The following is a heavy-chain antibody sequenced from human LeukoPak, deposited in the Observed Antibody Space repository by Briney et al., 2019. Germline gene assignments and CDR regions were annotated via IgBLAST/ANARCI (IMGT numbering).Heavy chain of an antibody. D-gene: IGHD6-13*01. CDR1: GLSFSDYF. Sequence: GGSLRLSCAASGLSFSDYFMSWIRQAPGKGLEWVSYMSHTGETIYYADSVKGRFTISRDNTKNLLYLQMTSLRGDDTAVYYCAGDVGRSWAWYFDHWGQGTLVSVSS. CDR2: MSHTGETI. CDR3: AGDVGRSWAWYFDH. V-gene: IGHV3-11*01. J-gene: IGHJ4*02.